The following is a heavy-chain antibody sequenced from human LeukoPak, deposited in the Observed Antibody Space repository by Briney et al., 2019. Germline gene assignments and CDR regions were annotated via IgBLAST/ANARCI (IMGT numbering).Heavy chain of an antibody. D-gene: IGHD3-22*01. Sequence: GGSLRLSCAASGFTFDDYAMHWVRQAPGKGLEWVSGISWNSGSIGYADCVKGRFTISRDNAKNSLYLQMNSRRAEDTALYYCAKDNHYYDSSGLLGYWGQGTLVTVSS. V-gene: IGHV3-9*01. CDR3: AKDNHYYDSSGLLGY. CDR2: ISWNSGSI. J-gene: IGHJ4*02. CDR1: GFTFDDYA.